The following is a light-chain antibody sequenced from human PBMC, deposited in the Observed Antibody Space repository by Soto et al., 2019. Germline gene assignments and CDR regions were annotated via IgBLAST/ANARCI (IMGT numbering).Light chain of an antibody. J-gene: IGKJ1*01. CDR2: GAS. Sequence: EIVLTQSPGTLYLSPGERGTLSFRASQSVSSSYLAWYQQKPGQAPRLLIYGASSRATGIPDRFSGSGSGTDFTLTSSRLESEDFAVYYCQQYGSSPWPFGKETKVEIK. CDR3: QQYGSSPWP. V-gene: IGKV3-20*01. CDR1: QSVSSSY.